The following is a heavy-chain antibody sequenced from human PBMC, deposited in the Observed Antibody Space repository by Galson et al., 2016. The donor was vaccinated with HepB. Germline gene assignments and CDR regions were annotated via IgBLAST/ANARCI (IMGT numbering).Heavy chain of an antibody. Sequence: SLRLSCAASGFTFSDYYMTWIRQAPGKGLEWVAYITPGSTYTYYADSVRGRSTISRDNAKNSLYLHMNSLRAEDTAVYYCARVRCGGDCYTPGNYLDCWGQGTLVTVSA. CDR1: GFTFSDYY. J-gene: IGHJ4*02. D-gene: IGHD2-21*02. V-gene: IGHV3-11*06. CDR2: ITPGSTYT. CDR3: ARVRCGGDCYTPGNYLDC.